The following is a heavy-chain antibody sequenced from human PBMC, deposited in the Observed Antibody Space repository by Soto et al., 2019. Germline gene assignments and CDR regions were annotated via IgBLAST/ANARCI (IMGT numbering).Heavy chain of an antibody. V-gene: IGHV4-4*07. CDR2: MYTSGST. D-gene: IGHD6-19*01. CDR1: GGSINTYF. CDR3: ARDGYASGWYEYAFDI. Sequence: SETLSLTCTVSGGSINTYFWSLIRQPAGKGLEWIGRMYTSGSTNYNPSLKSRVTMSVDTSKNQFSLKLNSLTAADTAVYYCARDGYASGWYEYAFDIWCKGTLVTVSS. J-gene: IGHJ3*02.